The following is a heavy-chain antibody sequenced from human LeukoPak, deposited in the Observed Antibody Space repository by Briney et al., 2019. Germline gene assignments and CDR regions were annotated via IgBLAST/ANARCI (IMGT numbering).Heavy chain of an antibody. V-gene: IGHV4-59*01. J-gene: IGHJ5*02. D-gene: IGHD2-15*01. CDR1: SGSISSYY. CDR2: IYYSGRT. Sequence: SETLSLTCSVSSGSISSYYWSWIRQPPGKGLEWIGYIYYSGRTSYNPSLKSRVTISVDTSKNHSSLTLSSVTAADTAVYYCARVEVVAATAFDPWGQGTLVTVSS. CDR3: ARVEVVAATAFDP.